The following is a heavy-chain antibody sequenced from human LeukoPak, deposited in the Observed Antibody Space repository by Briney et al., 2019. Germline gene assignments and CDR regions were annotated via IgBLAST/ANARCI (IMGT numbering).Heavy chain of an antibody. D-gene: IGHD6-6*01. J-gene: IGHJ6*02. CDR2: LVVGSGNT. V-gene: IGHV1-58*02. CDR1: GFTFTSSA. Sequence: SVKVSCKASGFTFTSSAMQWVRQARGQRLAWIGWLVVGSGNTNYAQKFQERVTITRDMSTSTAYMELSSLRSEDTAVYYCAREDNMGSSNYYGMDVWGQGTTVTVSS. CDR3: AREDNMGSSNYYGMDV.